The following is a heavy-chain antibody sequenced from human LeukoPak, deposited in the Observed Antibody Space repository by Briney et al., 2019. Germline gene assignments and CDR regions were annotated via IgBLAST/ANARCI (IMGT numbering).Heavy chain of an antibody. CDR3: AKDQDLYCSGGSCHSTLDY. CDR2: IRYDGRSK. CDR1: GFTFSSYG. J-gene: IGHJ4*02. V-gene: IGHV3-30*02. Sequence: PGGSLRLSCAASGFTFSSYGMHWVRQAPGKGLAWVALIRYDGRSKYYADSVQGRFIISRDTSKNTISLQMNSLKVEDTAVYYCAKDQDLYCSGGSCHSTLDYWGQGTLVTVSS. D-gene: IGHD2-15*01.